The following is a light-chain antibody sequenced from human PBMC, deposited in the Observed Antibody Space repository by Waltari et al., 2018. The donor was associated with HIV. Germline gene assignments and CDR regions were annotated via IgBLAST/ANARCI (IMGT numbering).Light chain of an antibody. J-gene: IGLJ2*01. CDR3: SSADTSGVV. Sequence: SYELTQPPSVSVFPGQTARITCSGDAFPKTYVYWYQQKSGEAPRLVIYEDTKRTSGIPARVSGSTSGTVATLTITAAHVDDEADYYCSSADTSGVVFGGGTKLTVL. V-gene: IGLV3-10*01. CDR2: EDT. CDR1: AFPKTY.